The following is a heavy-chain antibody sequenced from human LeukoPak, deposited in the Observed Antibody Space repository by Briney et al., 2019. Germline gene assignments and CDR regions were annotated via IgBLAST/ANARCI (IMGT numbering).Heavy chain of an antibody. CDR1: GFTVSSNH. CDR3: ARGPSRRGYSYGDLDY. Sequence: PGGSLRLSCAAPGFTVSSNHMSWVRQAPGKGLEWVSLIYSGGSTYYADSVKGRFTISRDNSKNTLYLQMNGLRAEDTAVYYCARGPSRRGYSYGDLDYWGQGTLVTVSS. V-gene: IGHV3-66*01. D-gene: IGHD5-18*01. CDR2: IYSGGST. J-gene: IGHJ4*02.